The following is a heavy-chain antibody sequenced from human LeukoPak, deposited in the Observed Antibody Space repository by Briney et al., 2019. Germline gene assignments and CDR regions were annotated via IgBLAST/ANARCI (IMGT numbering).Heavy chain of an antibody. D-gene: IGHD6-13*01. Sequence: SETLSLTCTVSGGSISNYYWNWIRQPAGKGLEWIGRKSVSGHTNYRSSLESRVTMSVDTSKNQFSLRLNSVTAADTAVYYCAREDLGAAAGPFDYWGQGTLVTVSS. CDR2: KSVSGHT. V-gene: IGHV4-4*07. CDR1: GGSISNYY. J-gene: IGHJ4*02. CDR3: AREDLGAAAGPFDY.